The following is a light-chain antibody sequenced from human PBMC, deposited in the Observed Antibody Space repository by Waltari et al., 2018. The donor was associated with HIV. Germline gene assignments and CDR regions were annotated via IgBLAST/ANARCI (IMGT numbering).Light chain of an antibody. V-gene: IGLV6-57*02. CDR3: QAYDSSTWV. J-gene: IGLJ3*02. CDR2: EHN. CDR1: SGRIASNY. Sequence: NFMLTQPHSVSESPGKKVTISCTGSSGRIASNYVQWYQQRPGSAPTTVIYEHNQRPSGVPDRSSGSIDSASNSAPLTISGLKTEDEADYYCQAYDSSTWVFGGGTKLTVL.